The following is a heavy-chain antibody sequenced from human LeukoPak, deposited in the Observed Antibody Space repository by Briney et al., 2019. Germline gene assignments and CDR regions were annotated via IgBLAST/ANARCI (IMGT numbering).Heavy chain of an antibody. V-gene: IGHV3-33*01. Sequence: GSLRLSCAASGFIFSSYGMHWVRPASGKGLEWVAVIWYDGSNKYYADSVKGRFTISRDNSKNTLYLQMNSLRDEDTAVYYCASDREYCSGGSCYSNTLDYWGQGTLITVSS. D-gene: IGHD2-15*01. J-gene: IGHJ4*02. CDR3: ASDREYCSGGSCYSNTLDY. CDR1: GFIFSSYG. CDR2: IWYDGSNK.